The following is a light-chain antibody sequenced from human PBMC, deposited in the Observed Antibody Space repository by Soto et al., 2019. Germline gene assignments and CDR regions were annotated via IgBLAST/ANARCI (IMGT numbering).Light chain of an antibody. CDR1: SSDVGGYNF. V-gene: IGLV2-14*01. CDR2: DVT. CDR3: SSYTSSSTLV. Sequence: QSALTQPASVSGTPGQSITIACTGTSSDVGGYNFVSWYQQHPGKAPKLMIYDVTIRPSGVSSRFSGSKSGNTTSLTISGLQDEDEADYYCSSYTSSSTLVVGTGTKLTVL. J-gene: IGLJ1*01.